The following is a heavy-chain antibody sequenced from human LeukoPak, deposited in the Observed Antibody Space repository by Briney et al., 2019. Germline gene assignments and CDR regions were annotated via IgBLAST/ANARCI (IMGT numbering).Heavy chain of an antibody. J-gene: IGHJ3*02. CDR2: ISPDGSVK. CDR3: ARLLGMVTTFDI. Sequence: PGGSLRLSCAASGFPISNYWMSWVRQAPGKGLEWVASISPDGSVKHYVDSVKGRFTISRDNAKNSPSLQMNSPRAEDTAVYFCARLLGMVTTFDIRGQGTVVTVSS. D-gene: IGHD5-24*01. CDR1: GFPISNYW. V-gene: IGHV3-7*02.